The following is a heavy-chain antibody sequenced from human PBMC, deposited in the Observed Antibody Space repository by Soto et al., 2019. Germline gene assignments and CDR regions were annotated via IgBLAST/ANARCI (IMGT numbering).Heavy chain of an antibody. CDR1: GXSLSSYA. Sequence: XTLSLPCTVSGXSLSSYACSWIRLPPGKGLEWIGYVYNSGSTNYKPSIKSRLTMSVDTSKSQISLTLSSVNAADTAIYYCTADYGLGSYRFDYWGQGTLVTAPQ. V-gene: IGHV4-59*01. D-gene: IGHD3-10*01. J-gene: IGHJ4*02. CDR2: VYNSGST. CDR3: TADYGLGSYRFDY.